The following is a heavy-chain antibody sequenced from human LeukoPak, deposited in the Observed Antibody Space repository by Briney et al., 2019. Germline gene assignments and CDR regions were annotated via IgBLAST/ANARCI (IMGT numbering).Heavy chain of an antibody. CDR2: INPSGGST. V-gene: IGHV1-46*01. CDR3: ARASYYDSSGYYFLDY. Sequence: ASVKVSCKASGYTFTSYYMHWVRQAPGQGLEWMGIINPSGGSTSYAQKLQGRVTMTTDTSTSTAYMELRSLRSDDTAVYYCARASYYDSSGYYFLDYWGQGTLVTVSS. D-gene: IGHD3-22*01. CDR1: GYTFTSYY. J-gene: IGHJ4*02.